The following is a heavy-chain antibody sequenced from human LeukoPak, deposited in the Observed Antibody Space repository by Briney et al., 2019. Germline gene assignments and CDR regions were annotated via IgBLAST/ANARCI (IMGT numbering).Heavy chain of an antibody. CDR2: ISYDGSNK. Sequence: GGSLRLSCAASGFTFSSYGMHWVRQAPGKGLEWVAVISYDGSNKYYADSVKGRFTISRDNSKNTLYLQMNSLRAEDTAVYYCAKDIHSDYGDYLPHGYWGQGTLVTVSS. CDR3: AKDIHSDYGDYLPHGY. D-gene: IGHD4-17*01. V-gene: IGHV3-30*18. CDR1: GFTFSSYG. J-gene: IGHJ4*02.